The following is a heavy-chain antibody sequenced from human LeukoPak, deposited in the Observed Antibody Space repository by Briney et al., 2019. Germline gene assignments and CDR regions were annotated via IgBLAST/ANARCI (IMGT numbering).Heavy chain of an antibody. Sequence: PGGSLRLSCAASGFTVSSNYMSWVRQAPGKGLEWVSVIYSGGSTYYADSVKGRFTISRDNSKNTLYLQMNSLRAEDTAVYYCARGGGDLAYCGGDCFSHAFDIWGQGTMVTVSS. CDR1: GFTVSSNY. V-gene: IGHV3-53*01. D-gene: IGHD2-21*02. CDR2: IYSGGST. CDR3: ARGGGDLAYCGGDCFSHAFDI. J-gene: IGHJ3*02.